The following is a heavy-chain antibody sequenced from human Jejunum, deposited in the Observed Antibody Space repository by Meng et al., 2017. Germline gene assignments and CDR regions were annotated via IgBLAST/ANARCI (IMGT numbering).Heavy chain of an antibody. V-gene: IGHV5-51*01. CDR1: GYTFTTYW. J-gene: IGHJ4*02. D-gene: IGHD2-8*01. CDR3: ARRMCTSGVCYASPFDS. Sequence: GESLKISCEGSGYTFTTYWIGWVRQMPGKGLEWMGIIYPGNSDARYSPSFQGQVTISVDKSINTAYLHWSSLKASDTAMYYCARRMCTSGVCYASPFDSWGQGTLVTVSS. CDR2: IYPGNSDA.